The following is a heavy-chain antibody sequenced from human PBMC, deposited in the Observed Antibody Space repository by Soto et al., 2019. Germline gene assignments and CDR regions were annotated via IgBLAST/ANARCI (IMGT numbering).Heavy chain of an antibody. Sequence: SLRLSCAASGFTFSSYGMHWVRQAPGKGLEWVAVISYDGSNKYYADSVKGRFTISRDNSKNTLYLQMNSLRAEDTAVYYCAKDSLAATSLYYYYGMDVWGQGTTVTVSS. CDR3: AKDSLAATSLYYYYGMDV. CDR2: ISYDGSNK. V-gene: IGHV3-30*18. D-gene: IGHD6-25*01. CDR1: GFTFSSYG. J-gene: IGHJ6*02.